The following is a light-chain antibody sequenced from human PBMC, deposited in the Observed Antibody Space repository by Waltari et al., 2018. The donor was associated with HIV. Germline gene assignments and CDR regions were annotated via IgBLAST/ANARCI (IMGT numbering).Light chain of an antibody. CDR1: ALPKQY. CDR3: QSADSSGTYGV. J-gene: IGLJ3*02. Sequence: SYELTQSPSMSVSPGQTARITCSGDALPKQYAYWYQQKPGQAPVLIIYKDNERPSGIPERFSGSSSGTTVTLTISGVQAEDEAAYFCQSADSSGTYGVFGGGTRLTVV. V-gene: IGLV3-25*03. CDR2: KDN.